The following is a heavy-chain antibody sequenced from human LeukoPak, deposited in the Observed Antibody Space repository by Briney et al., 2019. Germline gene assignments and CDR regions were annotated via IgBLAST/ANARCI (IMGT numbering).Heavy chain of an antibody. CDR1: GYTFTSFG. V-gene: IGHV1-18*01. CDR2: ISAYNGNT. D-gene: IGHD6-6*01. Sequence: GSVKVSCKASGYTFTSFGISWVRQAPGQGLEWMGWISAYNGNTNYAQKLQGRVTMTTDTSTSTAYMELRSLRSDDTAVYYCARARSIAARLGYWGQGTLVTVSS. J-gene: IGHJ4*02. CDR3: ARARSIAARLGY.